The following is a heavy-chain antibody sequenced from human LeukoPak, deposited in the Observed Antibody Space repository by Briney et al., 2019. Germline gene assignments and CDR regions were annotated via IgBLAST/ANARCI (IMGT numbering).Heavy chain of an antibody. CDR1: GYSISSGYY. CDR2: IYHSGST. V-gene: IGHV4-38-2*02. Sequence: SETLSLTCTVSGYSISSGYYWGWIRPPPGKGLEWIGSIYHSGSTYYNPSLKSRVTISVDTSKNQFSLKLSSVTAADTAVYYCARDGYPPREYYYYYGMDVWGQGTTVTVSS. CDR3: ARDGYPPREYYYYYGMDV. D-gene: IGHD5-12*01. J-gene: IGHJ6*02.